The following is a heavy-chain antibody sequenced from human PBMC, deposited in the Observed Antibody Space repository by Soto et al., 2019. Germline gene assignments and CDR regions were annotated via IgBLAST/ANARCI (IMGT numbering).Heavy chain of an antibody. CDR3: ARAEQWLVDYYYYGMDV. Sequence: EVQLLESGGGLVQPGGSLRLSCAASGFTFSSYAMSWVRQAPGKGLEWVSAISSSSSYIYYADSVKGRFTISRDNAKNSLYLQMNSLRAEDTAVYYCARAEQWLVDYYYYGMDVWGQGTTVTVSS. J-gene: IGHJ6*02. D-gene: IGHD6-19*01. CDR2: ISSSSSYI. V-gene: IGHV3-21*01. CDR1: GFTFSSYA.